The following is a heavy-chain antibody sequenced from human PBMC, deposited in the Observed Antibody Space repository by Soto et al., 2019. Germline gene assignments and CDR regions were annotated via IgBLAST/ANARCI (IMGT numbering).Heavy chain of an antibody. CDR1: GLTFSNYA. Sequence: EVRLLESGGGLVKPGGSLRLSCATSGLTFSNYAMSWVRQAPGGGLEWVSSMSGSSSTTYYADSVKGRFTISRDRSKNTLYLQMSSLRAEDTALYYCAMGDYGRYWGPGTLVTVSS. CDR2: MSGSSSTT. D-gene: IGHD4-17*01. CDR3: AMGDYGRY. V-gene: IGHV3-23*01. J-gene: IGHJ4*02.